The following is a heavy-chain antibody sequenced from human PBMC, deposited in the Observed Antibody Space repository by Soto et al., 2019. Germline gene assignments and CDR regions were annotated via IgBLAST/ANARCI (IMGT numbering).Heavy chain of an antibody. V-gene: IGHV4-30-2*01. Sequence: PSDTPSLTFAVYGYSISSGGYSWCWIRQPPGKGLEWIGYVYHSGSTYYNPSLRSRVTISVDRSKNQFSLKLSSVTAADTAVYYCAGEAGVPRYYWGQGTLVTVSS. CDR1: GYSISSGGYS. J-gene: IGHJ4*02. CDR3: AGEAGVPRYY. D-gene: IGHD3-16*01. CDR2: VYHSGST.